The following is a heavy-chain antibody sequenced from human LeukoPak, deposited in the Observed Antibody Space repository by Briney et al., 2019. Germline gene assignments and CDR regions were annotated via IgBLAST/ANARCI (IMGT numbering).Heavy chain of an antibody. CDR2: INTNTENP. Sequence: ASVKVSCKASGYTFTSNVINWVRQAPGQGLEWMGWINTNTENPTYAQGFTGRFVFSLDTSVNTAFLQISSLKSEDTAVYFCARASNYYYDSGSTFDYWGQGTLVTVSS. D-gene: IGHD3-10*01. V-gene: IGHV7-4-1*02. J-gene: IGHJ4*02. CDR3: ARASNYYYDSGSTFDY. CDR1: GYTFTSNV.